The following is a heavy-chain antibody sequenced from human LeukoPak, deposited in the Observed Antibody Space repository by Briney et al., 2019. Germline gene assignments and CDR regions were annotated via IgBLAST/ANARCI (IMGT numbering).Heavy chain of an antibody. Sequence: ASVKVSCKASGYTFTSYDINWVRQASGQGLEWMGWMNPNTGNTGYAQKFQGRVTITRNTSISTVYMELSSLRSEDTAVYYCARGRLTIFGVHYYYYMDVWGKGTTVTVSS. CDR1: GYTFTSYD. J-gene: IGHJ6*03. D-gene: IGHD3-3*01. CDR2: MNPNTGNT. CDR3: ARGRLTIFGVHYYYYMDV. V-gene: IGHV1-8*03.